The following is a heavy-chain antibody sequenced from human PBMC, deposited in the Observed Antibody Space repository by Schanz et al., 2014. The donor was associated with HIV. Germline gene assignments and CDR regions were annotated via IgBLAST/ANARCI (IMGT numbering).Heavy chain of an antibody. J-gene: IGHJ5*02. D-gene: IGHD3-16*01. CDR2: INPNSGST. V-gene: IGHV1-2*02. CDR1: GYAFSDYY. CDR3: AGGERLGPGQWFDP. Sequence: QVQLVQSGTEVSKPGTSVKVSCKTSGYAFSDYYLHWVRQAPGQGLEWMGWINPNSGSTNYARKFQGRVTFSRDTSTGTAYMEVTKLTYDDTAVYYCAGGERLGPGQWFDPWGQGTLVTVSS.